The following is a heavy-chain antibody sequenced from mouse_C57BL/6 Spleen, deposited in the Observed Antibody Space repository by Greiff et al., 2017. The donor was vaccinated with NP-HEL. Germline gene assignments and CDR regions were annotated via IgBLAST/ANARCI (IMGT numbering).Heavy chain of an antibody. CDR3: AIPPYFDV. CDR2: IDPSDSYT. Sequence: QVQLQQSGAELVKPGASVKLSCKASGYTFTSYWMQWVKQRPGQGLEWIGEIDPSDSYTNYNQKFKGKATLTVDTSSSTAYMQLSSLTSEDSAVYYCAIPPYFDVWGTGTTVTVSS. V-gene: IGHV1-50*01. CDR1: GYTFTSYW. J-gene: IGHJ1*03.